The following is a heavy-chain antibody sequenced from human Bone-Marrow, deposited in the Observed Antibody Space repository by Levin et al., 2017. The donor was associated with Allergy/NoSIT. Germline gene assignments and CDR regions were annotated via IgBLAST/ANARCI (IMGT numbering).Heavy chain of an antibody. CDR1: GFTFSNYV. Sequence: PGGSLRLSCAASGFTFSNYVMNWVRQAPGKGLEWVSTIGAAGDTYYADSVRGRFTISRDNSKNTLFLQMNSLRSEDTALYYCAKDHAGTLAAGHWGQGTLGTVSS. V-gene: IGHV3-23*01. J-gene: IGHJ4*02. CDR2: IGAAGDT. D-gene: IGHD1-1*01. CDR3: AKDHAGTLAAGH.